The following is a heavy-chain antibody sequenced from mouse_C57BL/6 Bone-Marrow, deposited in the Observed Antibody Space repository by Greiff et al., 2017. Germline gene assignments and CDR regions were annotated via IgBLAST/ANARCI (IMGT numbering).Heavy chain of an antibody. Sequence: EVKLVESEGGLVQPGSSMKLSCTASGFTISDYYMAWVRQVPEKGLEWVANINYDGSSTYYLDSLKSRFIISRDNAKNILYLQMSSLKSEDTATYYCARDEITTVVEGYWGQGTTLTVSS. CDR3: ARDEITTVVEGY. D-gene: IGHD1-1*01. V-gene: IGHV5-16*01. CDR1: GFTISDYY. J-gene: IGHJ2*01. CDR2: INYDGSST.